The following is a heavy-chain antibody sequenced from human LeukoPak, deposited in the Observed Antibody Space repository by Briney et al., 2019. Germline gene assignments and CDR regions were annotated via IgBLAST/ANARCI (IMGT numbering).Heavy chain of an antibody. CDR3: TTARRRDSWNPRF. V-gene: IGHV1-24*01. CDR2: FDPEESET. Sequence: ASVKVSCKASGGTFSSYAISWVRQAPGKGLEWMGGFDPEESETLYAEKFQGRVTMTEDTSTGTAYMQLSSLTSEDTAVYYCTTARRRDSWNPRFWGQGTLVSVSS. CDR1: GGTFSSYA. J-gene: IGHJ4*02. D-gene: IGHD1-20*01.